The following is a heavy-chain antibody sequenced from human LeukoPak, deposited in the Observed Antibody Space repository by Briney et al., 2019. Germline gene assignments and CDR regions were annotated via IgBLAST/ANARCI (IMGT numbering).Heavy chain of an antibody. CDR2: IFYSGST. CDR3: ARRPVSSNFDY. J-gene: IGHJ4*02. CDR1: GGSFSGYY. V-gene: IGHV4-34*12. D-gene: IGHD3-10*01. Sequence: PSETLSLTCAVYGGSFSGYYWSWIRQPPGKGLEWIGSIFYSGSTYYNASLRSRVTISVDTSKNQFSLKMRYVTAADTAVYYCARRPVSSNFDYWGQGTLVTVSS.